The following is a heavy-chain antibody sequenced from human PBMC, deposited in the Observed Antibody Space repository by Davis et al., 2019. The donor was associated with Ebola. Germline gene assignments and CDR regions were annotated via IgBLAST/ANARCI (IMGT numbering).Heavy chain of an antibody. J-gene: IGHJ6*02. CDR3: AKSRGSSWYGMDV. V-gene: IGHV3-9*01. CDR2: ISWNSGSI. Sequence: SLKISCAASGFTFDDYAMHWVRQAPGKGLEWVSGISWNSGSIGYADSVKGRFTISRDNSKNTLYLQMNSLRAEDTAVYYCAKSRGSSWYGMDVWGQGTTVTVSS. CDR1: GFTFDDYA. D-gene: IGHD6-13*01.